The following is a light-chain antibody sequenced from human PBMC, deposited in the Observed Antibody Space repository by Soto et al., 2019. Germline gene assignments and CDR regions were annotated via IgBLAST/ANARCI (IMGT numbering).Light chain of an antibody. CDR1: QSVHND. CDR2: DAS. J-gene: IGKJ4*01. Sequence: EIVMTQSPATLSVSPGEGATLSCRASQSVHNDLAWYQQKPGQAPRLLIYDASTRAAGVPARFSGSGSGTEFTRTISSLQSEDFAVYYCQQYTNWPPLTFGGGTKVEI. V-gene: IGKV3-15*01. CDR3: QQYTNWPPLT.